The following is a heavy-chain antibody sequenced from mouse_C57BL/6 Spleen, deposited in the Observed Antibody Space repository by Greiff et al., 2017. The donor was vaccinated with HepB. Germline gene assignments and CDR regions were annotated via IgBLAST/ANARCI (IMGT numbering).Heavy chain of an antibody. V-gene: IGHV8-12*01. CDR1: GFSLSPSGMG. D-gene: IGHD2-4*01. J-gene: IGHJ4*01. CDR3: ARRNYDYAMDY. Sequence: QVTLKESGPGILQSSQTLSLTCSFSGFSLSPSGMGVSWIRQPSGKGLEWLAHIYWDDDKRYNPSLKRRLTISKDTSRNQVFLKSTSVDNADTATYYCARRNYDYAMDYWGQGTSVTVSS. CDR2: IYWDDDK.